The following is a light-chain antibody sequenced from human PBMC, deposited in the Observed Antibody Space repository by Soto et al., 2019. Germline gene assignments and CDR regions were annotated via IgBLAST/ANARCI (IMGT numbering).Light chain of an antibody. J-gene: IGLJ1*01. CDR3: SSYTISNTLPFV. Sequence: QSALTQPASVSGSPGQSITISCTGTRRDVGGYNYVSWYQQYPGKSSKLLIYEVTHRPSGVSNRFSGSKSGNTASLTISGLQAEDEADYYCSSYTISNTLPFVFGTGTKVTVL. V-gene: IGLV2-14*01. CDR2: EVT. CDR1: RRDVGGYNY.